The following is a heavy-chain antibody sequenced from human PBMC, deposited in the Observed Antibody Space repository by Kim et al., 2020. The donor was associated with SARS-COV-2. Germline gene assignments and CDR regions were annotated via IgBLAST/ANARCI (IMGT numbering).Heavy chain of an antibody. Sequence: GGSLRLSCGASGFTFSDYTMNWVRQAPGKGLEWVSILTDRSCATFYADSVKGRFTISRDNSKNTLYLQMNSLRAEDTAVYYCATKCIPARGQWCFDLWGRGTLVTVSS. CDR2: LTDRSCAT. D-gene: IGHD6-6*01. J-gene: IGHJ2*01. V-gene: IGHV3-23*01. CDR1: GFTFSDYT. CDR3: ATKCIPARGQWCFDL.